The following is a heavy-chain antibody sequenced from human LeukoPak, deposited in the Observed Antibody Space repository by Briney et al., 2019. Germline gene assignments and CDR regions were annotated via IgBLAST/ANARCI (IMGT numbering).Heavy chain of an antibody. D-gene: IGHD3/OR15-3a*01. CDR3: AKDNDFWGSLFY. CDR2: ISGSAGST. Sequence: GGSLRLSCAASGFTFSSYAVSWVRQAPGKGLEWVSTISGSAGSTYYADSVKGRFTISRDNSKNTLYLQMNSLRTEDTAVYYCAKDNDFWGSLFYWGQGILVTVSS. CDR1: GFTFSSYA. V-gene: IGHV3-23*01. J-gene: IGHJ4*02.